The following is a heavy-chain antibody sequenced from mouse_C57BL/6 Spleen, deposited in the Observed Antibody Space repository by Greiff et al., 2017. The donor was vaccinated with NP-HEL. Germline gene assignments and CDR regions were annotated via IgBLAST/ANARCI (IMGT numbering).Heavy chain of an antibody. CDR2: IDPSDSET. J-gene: IGHJ4*01. CDR1: GYTFTSYW. CDR3: ARDYYGSSSAMDY. D-gene: IGHD1-1*01. V-gene: IGHV1-52*01. Sequence: VQLQQPGAELVRPGSSVKLSCKASGYTFTSYWMHWVKQRPIQGLEWIGNIDPSDSETHYNQKFKDKATLTVDKSSSTAYMQLSSLTSEDSAVYYCARDYYGSSSAMDYWGQGTSVTVSS.